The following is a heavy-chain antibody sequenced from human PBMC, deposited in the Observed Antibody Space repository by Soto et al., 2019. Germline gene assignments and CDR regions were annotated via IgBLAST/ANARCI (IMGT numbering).Heavy chain of an antibody. CDR1: GFIFNNYA. D-gene: IGHD3-22*01. CDR2: ISANSGNT. Sequence: QVQLVQSGAEVKKPGASVKVSCQAFGFIFNNYAISWVRQAPGQGLEWMGWISANSGNTNYAQKLQGRVTMTTDTSTITAYMELRSLRSDDTAEYYCAPAGNYDSSGRDFWGQGTLVTVSS. J-gene: IGHJ4*02. CDR3: APAGNYDSSGRDF. V-gene: IGHV1-18*04.